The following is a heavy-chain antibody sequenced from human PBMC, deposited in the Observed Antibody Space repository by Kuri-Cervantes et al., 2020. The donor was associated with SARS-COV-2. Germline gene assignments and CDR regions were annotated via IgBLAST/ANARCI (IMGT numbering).Heavy chain of an antibody. CDR1: GFTFDDYT. V-gene: IGHV3-43D*03. J-gene: IGHJ6*03. CDR3: ARDDYDFWSGLPYYMDV. Sequence: GESLRLSCAASGFTFDDYTMHWVRQALGKGLEWVSLIGWDGAGTYYADSVKGRFTVSRDNIKNSLYLQMNSLRAEDTAVYYCARDDYDFWSGLPYYMDVWGKGTTVTVSS. CDR2: IGWDGAGT. D-gene: IGHD3-3*01.